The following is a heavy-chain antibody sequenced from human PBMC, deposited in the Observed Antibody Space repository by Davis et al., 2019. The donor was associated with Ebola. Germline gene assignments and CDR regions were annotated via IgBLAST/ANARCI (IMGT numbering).Heavy chain of an antibody. J-gene: IGHJ4*02. CDR3: ARGQLAFDY. D-gene: IGHD1-1*01. Sequence: GGSLRLSCAVSGFTFEDYGMSWVRQAPGKGLEWVSGSNWNGGTTAYGDSVRGRFTISRDNAKNSLFLQMNSLRAEDTAFYYCARGQLAFDYWGQGILVTVSS. CDR2: SNWNGGTT. CDR1: GFTFEDYG. V-gene: IGHV3-20*04.